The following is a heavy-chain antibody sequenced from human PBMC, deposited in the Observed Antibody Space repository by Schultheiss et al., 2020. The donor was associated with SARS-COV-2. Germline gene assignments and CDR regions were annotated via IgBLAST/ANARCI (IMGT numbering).Heavy chain of an antibody. D-gene: IGHD1-1*01. J-gene: IGHJ4*02. CDR3: AREGSSVGGTDY. CDR1: GGSISSGGYY. Sequence: SQTLSLTCTVSGGSISSGGYYWSWIRQHPGKGLEWIGYIYYSGSTYYNPSLKSRVTISVDRSKNQFSLKLSSVTAADTAVYYCAREGSSVGGTDYWGQGTLVTVSS. V-gene: IGHV4-31*03. CDR2: IYYSGST.